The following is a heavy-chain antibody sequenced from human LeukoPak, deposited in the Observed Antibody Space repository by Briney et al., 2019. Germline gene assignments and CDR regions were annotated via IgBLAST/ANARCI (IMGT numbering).Heavy chain of an antibody. J-gene: IGHJ1*01. CDR1: GDPISSYY. Sequence: SETLSLTCTVSGDPISSYYWSWIRQPAGKGLEWIGRIYTSGTTNYNSSLKSRLTISVDTSKNQFSLKLSSVTAADTAVYYCARIGSSGSAQYFQDWGQGTLVTVSS. V-gene: IGHV4-4*07. CDR3: ARIGSSGSAQYFQD. D-gene: IGHD6-19*01. CDR2: IYTSGTT.